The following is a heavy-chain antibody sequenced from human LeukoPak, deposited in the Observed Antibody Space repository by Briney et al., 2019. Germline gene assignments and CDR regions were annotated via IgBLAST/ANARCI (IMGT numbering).Heavy chain of an antibody. V-gene: IGHV1-69*02. J-gene: IGHJ3*02. CDR3: ARVPGGSYFSAFDI. CDR1: GGTFSSYT. D-gene: IGHD1-26*01. Sequence: SVKVSCKASGGTFSSYTINWVRQAPGQGLEWMGRIIPVLGITNYAQKFQGRVTITADKSTSTAYMELSSLRSEDTAVYYCARVPGGSYFSAFDIWGQGTMVTVSS. CDR2: IIPVLGIT.